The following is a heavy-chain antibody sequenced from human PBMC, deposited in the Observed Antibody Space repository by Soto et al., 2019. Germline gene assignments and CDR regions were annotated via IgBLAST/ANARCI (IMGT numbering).Heavy chain of an antibody. CDR1: GYTFTSYG. V-gene: IGHV1-18*01. J-gene: IGHJ4*02. D-gene: IGHD1-1*01. CDR2: ISAYNGNT. CDR3: ARDKFGWNHYLPYY. Sequence: VASVKVSCKASGYTFTSYGISWVRQAPGQGLEWMGWISAYNGNTNYAQKLQGRVTMTTDTSTSTAYMELRSLRSDDTAVYYCARDKFGWNHYLPYYWGQGTLVTVSS.